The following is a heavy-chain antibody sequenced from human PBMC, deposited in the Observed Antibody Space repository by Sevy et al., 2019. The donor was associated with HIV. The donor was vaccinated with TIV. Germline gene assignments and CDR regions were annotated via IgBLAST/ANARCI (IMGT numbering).Heavy chain of an antibody. Sequence: GGSVRLSCVGSGFTFREYSMNWVRQAPGKGLEWVSYISGSSTTIEHADSVKGRFSISRDNADNSVFLQMNRLRVEDMAVYYCARSLAAAENWFDPWGQGTLVTVSS. V-gene: IGHV3-48*01. J-gene: IGHJ5*02. CDR2: ISGSSTTI. D-gene: IGHD6-13*01. CDR1: GFTFREYS. CDR3: ARSLAAAENWFDP.